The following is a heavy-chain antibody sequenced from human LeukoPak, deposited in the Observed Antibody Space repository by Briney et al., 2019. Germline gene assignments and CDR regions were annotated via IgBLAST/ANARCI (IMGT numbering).Heavy chain of an antibody. J-gene: IGHJ3*02. Sequence: GGSLRLSCAASGFTFSDYNMRWIRQAPGKGLEWVSSISRSGSTKYYADSVKGRFTISRDNAKNSLFLQMNSLRAEDTAVYYCAREMSTSCYAGSCEDAFDIWGQGTMVTVSS. D-gene: IGHD2-2*01. CDR3: AREMSTSCYAGSCEDAFDI. V-gene: IGHV3-11*01. CDR1: GFTFSDYN. CDR2: ISRSGSTK.